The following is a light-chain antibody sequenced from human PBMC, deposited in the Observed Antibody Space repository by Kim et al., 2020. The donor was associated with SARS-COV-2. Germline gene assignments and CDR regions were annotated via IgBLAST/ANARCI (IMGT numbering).Light chain of an antibody. CDR3: QHFRSYPLT. CDR1: QDISNY. CDR2: GAS. J-gene: IGKJ4*01. V-gene: IGKV1-16*02. Sequence: ASVGDRVTITCRASQDISNYVVWFQQKPGEAPKSLIYGASSLQSGVPSKFSGSGSGTEFTLTISNLQPEDSATYYCQHFRSYPLTFGGGTKVDIK.